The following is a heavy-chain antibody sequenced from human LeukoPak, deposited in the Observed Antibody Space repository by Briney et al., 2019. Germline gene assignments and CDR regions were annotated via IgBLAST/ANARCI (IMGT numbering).Heavy chain of an antibody. CDR3: VQRSLTGTLYFDC. J-gene: IGHJ4*02. D-gene: IGHD2-8*02. CDR1: GFTFSSHA. Sequence: GGSLRLSCAASGFTFSSHAMSWVRQAPGKGLEWVSSIGAGGYTTHYADSVKGRFTISRDNSKNTMYLQLNSLRAEDTAVYYCVQRSLTGTLYFDCWGQGTLVTVSS. V-gene: IGHV3-23*01. CDR2: IGAGGYTT.